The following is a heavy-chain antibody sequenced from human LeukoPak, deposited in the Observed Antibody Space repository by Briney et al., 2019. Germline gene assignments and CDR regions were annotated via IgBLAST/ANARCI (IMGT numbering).Heavy chain of an antibody. CDR2: IIPIFGTA. CDR1: GGTFSSYA. J-gene: IGHJ4*02. D-gene: IGHD4-17*01. V-gene: IGHV1-69*05. CDR3: ARDRGLRSFFDY. Sequence: ASVKVSCKASGGTFSSYAISWVRQAPGQGLEWMGGIIPIFGTANYAQKFQGRVTITTDESTSTAYMELSSLRSEDTAVYYCARDRGLRSFFDYWGQGTLVTVSS.